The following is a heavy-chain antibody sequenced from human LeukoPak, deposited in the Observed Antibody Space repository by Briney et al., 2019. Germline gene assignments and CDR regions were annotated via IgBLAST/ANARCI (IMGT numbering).Heavy chain of an antibody. V-gene: IGHV4-39*01. D-gene: IGHD6-19*01. CDR2: IYYSGST. CDR3: ARTSSKGQWLGTDY. J-gene: IGHJ4*02. Sequence: SETLSLTCTVSGGSISSSSYYWGWIRQPPGKGLEWIGSIYYSGSTYYNPSLKSRVTISVDTSKNQFSLKLSSVTAADTAVYYCARTSSKGQWLGTDYWGQGTLVTVSS. CDR1: GGSISSSSYY.